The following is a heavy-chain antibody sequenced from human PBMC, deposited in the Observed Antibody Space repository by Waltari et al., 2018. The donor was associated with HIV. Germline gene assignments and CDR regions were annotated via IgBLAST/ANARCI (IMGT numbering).Heavy chain of an antibody. Sequence: PLKLASEAGFTFSSYSMNWVRQAPGKGLEWVSYISSSSSTIYYADSVKGRFTISRDNAKNSLYLQMNSLRAEDTAVYYCARAPSVVVVEYGAFDIWGQGTMVTVSS. D-gene: IGHD2-15*01. CDR3: ARAPSVVVVEYGAFDI. V-gene: IGHV3-48*04. CDR2: ISSSSSTI. CDR1: GFTFSSYS. J-gene: IGHJ3*02.